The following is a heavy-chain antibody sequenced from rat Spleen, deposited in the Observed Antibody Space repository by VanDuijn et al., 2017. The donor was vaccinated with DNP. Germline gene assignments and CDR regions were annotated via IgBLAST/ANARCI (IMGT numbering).Heavy chain of an antibody. CDR2: ISYDGGST. CDR3: ARLGDYYSSYYYAMDA. Sequence: EVQLVESGGGLVQPGRSLKLSCAASGFTFSDYYMAWVRQAPTKGLEWVAYISYDGGSTYYGDSVKGRFTISRDNAKSTLYLQMNSLRSEDMATYYCARLGDYYSSYYYAMDAWGQGTSVTVSS. CDR1: GFTFSDYY. V-gene: IGHV5-22*01. J-gene: IGHJ4*01. D-gene: IGHD1-2*01.